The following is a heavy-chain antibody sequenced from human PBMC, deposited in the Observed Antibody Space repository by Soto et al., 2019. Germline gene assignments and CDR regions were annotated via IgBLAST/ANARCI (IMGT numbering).Heavy chain of an antibody. V-gene: IGHV1-18*01. CDR2: ISAYNGNT. CDR3: ARGFWMYRGLVRREFRYYYYGMDV. J-gene: IGHJ6*02. Sequence: GASVKVSCKASGYTFTSYGISWVRQAPGQGLEWMGWISAYNGNTNYAQKLQGRVTITADTSTSTAYMELSSLRSEDTAVYYCARGFWMYRGLVRREFRYYYYGMDVWGQGTTVTVSS. CDR1: GYTFTSYG. D-gene: IGHD6-19*01.